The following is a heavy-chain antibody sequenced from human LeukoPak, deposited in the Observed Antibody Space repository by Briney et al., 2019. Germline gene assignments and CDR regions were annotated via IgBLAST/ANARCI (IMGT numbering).Heavy chain of an antibody. CDR2: IKQDGSEK. D-gene: IGHD3-3*01. Sequence: GGSLRLSCAASGFTFSSYWMSWVRQAPGKGLEWVANIKQDGSEKCYVDSVKGRFTISRDNAKNSLYLQMNSLRAEDTAVYYCARVMDDFWSGTLFDYWGQGTLVTVSS. J-gene: IGHJ4*02. CDR3: ARVMDDFWSGTLFDY. V-gene: IGHV3-7*01. CDR1: GFTFSSYW.